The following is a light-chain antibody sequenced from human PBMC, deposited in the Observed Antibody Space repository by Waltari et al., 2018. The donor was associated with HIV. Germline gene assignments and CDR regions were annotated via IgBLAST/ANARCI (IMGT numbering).Light chain of an antibody. CDR1: QDINSA. CDR3: QQFHSYPVT. CDR2: DVS. V-gene: IGKV1-13*02. J-gene: IGKJ5*01. Sequence: AIQLTQSPPSLSASVNDRVTITCRGSQDINSALAWYLQKPGKAPKLLIYDVSTLESGVPSRFSGSGVGTDYTLTISSLQSEDFATYFCQQFHSYPVTFGQGTRLEIK.